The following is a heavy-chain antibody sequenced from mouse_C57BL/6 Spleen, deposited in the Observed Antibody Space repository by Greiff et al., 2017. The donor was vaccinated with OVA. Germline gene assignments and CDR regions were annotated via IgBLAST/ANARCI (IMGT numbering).Heavy chain of an antibody. V-gene: IGHV5-9-1*02. J-gene: IGHJ1*03. CDR2: ISSGGDYI. Sequence: EVHLVESGEGLVQPGGSLKLSCAASGFTFSSYAMSWVRQTPETRLEWVAYISSGGDYIYYAATVKGRFTISRDNARNTLYLQMSSMKSEDTAMYYWTRDDYDRDWYFDVWGTGTTVTVSS. CDR3: TRDDYDRDWYFDV. D-gene: IGHD2-4*01. CDR1: GFTFSSYA.